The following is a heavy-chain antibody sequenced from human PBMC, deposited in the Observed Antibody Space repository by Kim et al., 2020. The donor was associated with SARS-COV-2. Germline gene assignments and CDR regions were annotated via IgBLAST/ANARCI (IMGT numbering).Heavy chain of an antibody. J-gene: IGHJ4*02. Sequence: ASVKVSCKASGYTFSDYDINWVRQATGQGPEWMGWMNPYSGNTGYAQKFQGRVTMTRDTTMNTAYLDLSGLRSDDRAGYYCARGERYCRSSSCYNYWGQGTLVTVSS. D-gene: IGHD2-2*02. V-gene: IGHV1-8*01. CDR1: GYTFSDYD. CDR3: ARGERYCRSSSCYNY. CDR2: MNPYSGNT.